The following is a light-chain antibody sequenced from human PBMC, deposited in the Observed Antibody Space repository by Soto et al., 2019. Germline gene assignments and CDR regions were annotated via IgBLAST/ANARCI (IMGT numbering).Light chain of an antibody. Sequence: DIQMTQSPSSLSASVGDRVTITCRASQSISSYLNWYQQKPGKAPKLLIYAASSLQSGVPSRFSGSGSGTDFTLTIRSLQPEDFATYYCQQSYSTPVITFGQGTRREI. V-gene: IGKV1-39*01. CDR3: QQSYSTPVIT. J-gene: IGKJ5*01. CDR1: QSISSY. CDR2: AAS.